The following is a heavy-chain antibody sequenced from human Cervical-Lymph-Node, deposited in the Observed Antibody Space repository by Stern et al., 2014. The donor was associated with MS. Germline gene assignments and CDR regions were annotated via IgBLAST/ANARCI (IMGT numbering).Heavy chain of an antibody. Sequence: VQLQESGPGLVKPSETLSLTCTVSGGSISSSYWSWIRQPHGKGLERLGYIYYSGSTNYNPSLKSRVTISVDTSKNQFSLKLSSVTAADTAVYYCARVRFLGDAFDIWGQGTMVTVSS. CDR3: ARVRFLGDAFDI. V-gene: IGHV4-59*01. D-gene: IGHD3-3*01. J-gene: IGHJ3*02. CDR1: GGSISSSY. CDR2: IYYSGST.